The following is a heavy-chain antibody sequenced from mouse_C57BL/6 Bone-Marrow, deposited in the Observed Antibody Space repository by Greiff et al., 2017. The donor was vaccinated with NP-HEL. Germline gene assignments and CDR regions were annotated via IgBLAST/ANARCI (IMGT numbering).Heavy chain of an antibody. CDR3: AREGSYYYGSTLMDY. CDR2: ISDGGSYT. J-gene: IGHJ4*01. V-gene: IGHV5-4*01. CDR1: GFTFSSYA. D-gene: IGHD1-1*01. Sequence: EVQGVESGGGLVKPGGSLKLSCAASGFTFSSYAMSWVRQTPEKRLEWVATISDGGSYTYYPDNVKGRFTISRDNAKNNLYLQMSHLKSEDTAMYYCAREGSYYYGSTLMDYWGQGTSVTVSS.